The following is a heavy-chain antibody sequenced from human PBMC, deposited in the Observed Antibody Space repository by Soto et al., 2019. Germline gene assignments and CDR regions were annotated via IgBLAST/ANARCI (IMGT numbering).Heavy chain of an antibody. CDR1: GLSICRWS. D-gene: IGHD3-3*01. J-gene: IGHJ1*01. V-gene: IGHV3-23*01. CDR2: ISGTSPST. CDR3: AIRIFGVEH. Sequence: GVSRTLDCPAGGLSICRWSMNWVRQAPGKGLEWVSAISGTSPSTYYADSVQGRFTISRDSSRKTLFLQMNTLRAEDTAVYFCAIRIFGVEHWCQGTQVTVSS.